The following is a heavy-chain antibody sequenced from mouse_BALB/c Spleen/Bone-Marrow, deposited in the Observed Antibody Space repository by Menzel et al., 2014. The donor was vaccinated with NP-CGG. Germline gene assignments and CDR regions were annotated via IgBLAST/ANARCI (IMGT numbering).Heavy chain of an antibody. CDR3: ERVCYCGGFAY. Sequence: DVMLVESGGGLVQPGGSLKLSCAASGFDFSRYWMSWVRQAPGKGLEWIGEINPDSSTINYTPSLKDKFIISRGNAKNALCVQMSKGRSEDAALDYCERVCYCGGFAYWGQGTLVTVAA. V-gene: IGHV4-1*02. D-gene: IGHD1-1*01. J-gene: IGHJ3*01. CDR2: INPDSSTI. CDR1: GFDFSRYW.